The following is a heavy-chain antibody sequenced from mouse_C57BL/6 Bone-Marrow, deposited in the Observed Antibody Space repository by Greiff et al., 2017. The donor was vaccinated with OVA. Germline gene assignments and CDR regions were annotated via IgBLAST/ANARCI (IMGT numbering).Heavy chain of an antibody. D-gene: IGHD1-1*01. CDR2: INPSTGGT. J-gene: IGHJ2*01. V-gene: IGHV1-42*01. CDR1: GYSFTGYY. CDR3: ARDYGSWYYFDY. Sequence: VQLQQSGPELVKPGASVKISCKASGYSFTGYYMNWVKQSPEKSLEWIGEINPSTGGTTYNQKFKAKATLTVDKSSSTAYMQLKSLTYEDSAVYYCARDYGSWYYFDYWGQGTTLTVSS.